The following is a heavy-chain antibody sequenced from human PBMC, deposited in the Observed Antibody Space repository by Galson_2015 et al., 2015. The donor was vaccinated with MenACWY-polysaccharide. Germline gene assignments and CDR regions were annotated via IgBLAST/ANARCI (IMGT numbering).Heavy chain of an antibody. CDR1: GGSVSSGTYY. CDR2: MSYSGRG. CDR3: AREPTYSGSFGWFDP. D-gene: IGHD1-26*01. V-gene: IGHV4-61*01. J-gene: IGHJ5*02. Sequence: SETLSLTCTVSGGSVSSGTYYWSWLRQSPGKGLEWIGYMSYSGRGNYNPSLKSRVTVFLDTSKNQFSLRLISVTAADTAMYYCAREPTYSGSFGWFDPWGQGTLVTVSS.